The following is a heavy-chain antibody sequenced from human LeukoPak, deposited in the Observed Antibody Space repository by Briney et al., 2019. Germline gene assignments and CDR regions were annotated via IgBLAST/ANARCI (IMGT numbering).Heavy chain of an antibody. D-gene: IGHD1-26*01. CDR1: GFTFSSYG. J-gene: IGHJ4*02. CDR3: ARDQGGSYFWAWDS. V-gene: IGHV3-23*01. Sequence: GGSLRLSCAASGFTFSSYGMSWVRQAPGKGLEWVGSISCSGGSTYYADSVKGRFTISRDNSKNTLYLQMNSLRAEDTAVYYCARDQGGSYFWAWDSWGQGTLVTVSS. CDR2: ISCSGGST.